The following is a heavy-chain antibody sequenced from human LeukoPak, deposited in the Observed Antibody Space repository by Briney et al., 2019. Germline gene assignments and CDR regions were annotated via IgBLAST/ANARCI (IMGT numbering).Heavy chain of an antibody. Sequence: GGSLRLSCAASGFTFSSYGMHWVRQAPGKGLEGVAVIWYDGSNKYYADSVKGRFTISRDNSKNTLYLQMNSLRAEDTAVYYCARAVTTSYYYYYYGMDVWGQGTTVTVSS. CDR2: IWYDGSNK. D-gene: IGHD4-17*01. V-gene: IGHV3-33*01. J-gene: IGHJ6*02. CDR3: ARAVTTSYYYYYYGMDV. CDR1: GFTFSSYG.